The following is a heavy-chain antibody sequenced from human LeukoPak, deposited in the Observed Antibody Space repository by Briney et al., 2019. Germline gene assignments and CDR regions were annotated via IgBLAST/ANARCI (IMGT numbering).Heavy chain of an antibody. V-gene: IGHV1-46*01. CDR2: INPSGGST. CDR1: GYTFTSYY. J-gene: IGHJ3*02. Sequence: ASVKVSCKAPGYTFTSYYMHWVRQAPGQGLEWMGIINPSGGSTSYAQKFQGRVTMTRDTSTSTVYMELSSLRSEDTAVYYCARDQRGYSSRAVGHAFDIWGQGTMVTVSS. D-gene: IGHD6-13*01. CDR3: ARDQRGYSSRAVGHAFDI.